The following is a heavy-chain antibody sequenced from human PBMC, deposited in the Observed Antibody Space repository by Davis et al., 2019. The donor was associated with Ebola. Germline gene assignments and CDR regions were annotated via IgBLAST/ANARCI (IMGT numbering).Heavy chain of an antibody. CDR1: GFTFSSYG. CDR2: IWYDGSNK. D-gene: IGHD6-13*01. J-gene: IGHJ4*02. V-gene: IGHV3-33*06. CDR3: AKRMAAPGPYFDY. Sequence: GGSLRLSCAASGFTFSSYGMHWVRQAPAKGLEWVAVIWYDGSNKYYADSVKGRFTISRDNSKNTLYLQMNSLRAEDTAIYYCAKRMAAPGPYFDYWGQGTLVTVSS.